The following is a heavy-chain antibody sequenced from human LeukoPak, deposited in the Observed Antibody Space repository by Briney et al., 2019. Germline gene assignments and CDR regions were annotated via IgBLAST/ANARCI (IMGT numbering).Heavy chain of an antibody. V-gene: IGHV4-59*01. D-gene: IGHD6-13*01. Sequence: SETLSLTCTVSGGSISSYYWSWIRQPPGKGLEWIGYIYYSGSTNYNPSLKSRVTISVDTSKNQFSLKLSSVTAADTAVYYCARDGVIAAAANRWFHPWGQGTLVTVSS. CDR3: ARDGVIAAAANRWFHP. J-gene: IGHJ5*02. CDR2: IYYSGST. CDR1: GGSISSYY.